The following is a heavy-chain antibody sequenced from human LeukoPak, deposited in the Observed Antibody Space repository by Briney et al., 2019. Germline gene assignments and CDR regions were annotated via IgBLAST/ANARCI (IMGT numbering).Heavy chain of an antibody. CDR2: ISAYNGNT. Sequence: ASVKVSCKASGYTFTSYGISWVRQAPGQGLEWMGWISAYNGNTNYAQKLQGRVTMTTDTSTSTAYMELRSLRSDDTAVYYCARAIEQQLVYYMDVWGKGTTVTVSS. CDR1: GYTFTSYG. J-gene: IGHJ6*03. CDR3: ARAIEQQLVYYMDV. D-gene: IGHD6-13*01. V-gene: IGHV1-18*01.